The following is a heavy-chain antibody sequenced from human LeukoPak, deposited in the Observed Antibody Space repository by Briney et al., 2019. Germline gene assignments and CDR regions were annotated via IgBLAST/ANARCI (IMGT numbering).Heavy chain of an antibody. Sequence: SETLSLSCAVYGGSFSGYYWSWIRQPPGKGLEWIGEINHSGSTNYNPSLKSRVTISVDTSKNQFSLKLSSVTAADTAVYYCARRMRPYYYYGMDVWGQGTTVTVSS. CDR3: ARRMRPYYYYGMDV. V-gene: IGHV4-34*01. J-gene: IGHJ6*02. D-gene: IGHD2/OR15-2a*01. CDR1: GGSFSGYY. CDR2: INHSGST.